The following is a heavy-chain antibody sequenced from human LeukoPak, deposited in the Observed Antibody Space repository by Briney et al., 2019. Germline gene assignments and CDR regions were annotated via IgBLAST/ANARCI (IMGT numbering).Heavy chain of an antibody. V-gene: IGHV4-61*02. CDR2: IYTSGST. CDR1: NGSISSGEYY. J-gene: IGHJ4*02. D-gene: IGHD5-18*01. CDR3: ARYTYGVSFDY. Sequence: TSQTLSLTCTVSNGSISSGEYYWSWIRQPAGKGLDWIGRIYTSGSTNYNPSLKGRVSISLDTSKCQNSLRQRSVTAADTAMYYCARYTYGVSFDYWGQGTLVTVSS.